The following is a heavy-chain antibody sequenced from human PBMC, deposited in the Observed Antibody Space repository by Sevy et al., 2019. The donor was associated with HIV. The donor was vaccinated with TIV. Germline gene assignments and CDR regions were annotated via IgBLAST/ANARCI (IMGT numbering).Heavy chain of an antibody. CDR2: ISSSGSTI. CDR3: AREYLDSSSWYLEFYGMDV. J-gene: IGHJ6*02. CDR1: GFTFSDYY. Sequence: GGSLRLSCAASGFTFSDYYMSWIRQAPGKGLEWVSYISSSGSTIYYADSVKGRFTISRDNAKNSLYLQMNSLRAEDTAVYYCAREYLDSSSWYLEFYGMDVWGQGTTVTVSS. D-gene: IGHD6-13*01. V-gene: IGHV3-11*01.